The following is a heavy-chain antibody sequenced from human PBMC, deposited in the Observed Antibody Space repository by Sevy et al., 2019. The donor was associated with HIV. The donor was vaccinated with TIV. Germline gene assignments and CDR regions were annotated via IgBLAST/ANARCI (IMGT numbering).Heavy chain of an antibody. CDR1: GFIFSSYV. Sequence: GGSLRLSCAASGFIFSSYVMSWVRQAPGKGLEWVSSFRGSGGYTYYADSVKGRFTISRDNSNNMLYLQMNSLRAEDTARYYCEAITTAGRDYWGQGTLVTVSS. V-gene: IGHV3-23*01. CDR3: EAITTAGRDY. J-gene: IGHJ4*02. D-gene: IGHD1-1*01. CDR2: FRGSGGYT.